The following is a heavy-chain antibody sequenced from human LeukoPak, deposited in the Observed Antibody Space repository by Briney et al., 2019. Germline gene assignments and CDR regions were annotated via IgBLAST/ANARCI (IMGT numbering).Heavy chain of an antibody. CDR2: IKQDGSEK. CDR1: GFTFRHSW. Sequence: GGSLRLSCAASGFTFRHSWLSWIRQTPGKGLEWVADIKQDGSEKYYVDSVKGRFTISRDNAKNSLYLQMNSLRAEDTAIYYCARGAYYASDYWGQGTLVTVSS. J-gene: IGHJ4*02. V-gene: IGHV3-7*01. CDR3: ARGAYYASDY. D-gene: IGHD2-2*01.